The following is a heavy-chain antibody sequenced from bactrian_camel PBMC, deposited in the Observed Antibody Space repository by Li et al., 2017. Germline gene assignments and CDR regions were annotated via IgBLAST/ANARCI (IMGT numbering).Heavy chain of an antibody. J-gene: IGHJ4*01. D-gene: IGHD3*01. CDR2: IATGSGNT. CDR1: RGFDDADAE. Sequence: HVQLVESGGGSVQIGGSLTLACAASRGFDDADAEWGWFRQAPGKEREGVARIATGSGNTYYADSVKGRFTIYKANKNTLYLQMNNLKPDDTAMYYCAADPRPSTVVGAVLHKHGYIGRGTQVTVS. V-gene: IGHV3S63*01.